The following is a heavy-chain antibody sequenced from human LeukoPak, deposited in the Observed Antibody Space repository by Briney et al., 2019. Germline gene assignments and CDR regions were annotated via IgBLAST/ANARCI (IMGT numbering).Heavy chain of an antibody. V-gene: IGHV3-33*01. CDR2: IWYDGSNK. J-gene: IGHJ4*02. D-gene: IGHD2-2*01. CDR1: GFTFSSYG. Sequence: GRSLRLSCAASGFTFSSYGMHWVRQAPGKGLEWVAVIWYDGSNKYYADSVKGRFTISRDNSKNTLYLQMNSLGADDTAVYYCAREVISTPSYFDYWGQGILVTVSS. CDR3: AREVISTPSYFDY.